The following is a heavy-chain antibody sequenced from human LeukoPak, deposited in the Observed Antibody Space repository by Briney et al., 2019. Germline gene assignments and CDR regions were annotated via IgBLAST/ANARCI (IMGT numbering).Heavy chain of an antibody. V-gene: IGHV3-53*01. CDR3: ARGIAVAGTFDY. CDR1: GFTVSSNY. D-gene: IGHD6-19*01. Sequence: GGSLRLSCAASGFTVSSNYMSWVRQAPGKGLEWVSIIYSGGSTYYADSVKGRFTISRDNSKNTLYLQMNSLRADDTAVYYCARGIAVAGTFDYWGQGTLVTVSS. CDR2: IYSGGST. J-gene: IGHJ4*02.